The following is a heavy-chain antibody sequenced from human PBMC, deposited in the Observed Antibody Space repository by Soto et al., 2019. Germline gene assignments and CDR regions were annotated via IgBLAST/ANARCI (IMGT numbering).Heavy chain of an antibody. CDR2: IYRGGGT. CDR1: GFTVSDNY. J-gene: IGHJ3*01. V-gene: IGHV3-53*01. Sequence: EVQLVESGGGFIQPGGSLRLSCAASGFTVSDNYMSWVRQAPGKGLEWVSVIYRGGGTSYAGSVQGRFTISRDNSKNTLYLQMNGLRAEDTAVYYCARGERWGQGTMVTVSS. CDR3: ARGER. D-gene: IGHD1-26*01.